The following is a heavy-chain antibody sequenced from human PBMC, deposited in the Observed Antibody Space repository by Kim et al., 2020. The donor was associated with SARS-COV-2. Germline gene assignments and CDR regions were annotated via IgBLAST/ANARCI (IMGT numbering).Heavy chain of an antibody. J-gene: IGHJ4*02. CDR1: GGTFSSYA. Sequence: SVKVSCKASGGTFSSYAISWVRQAPGQGLEWMGGIIPIFGTANYAQKFQGRVTITADESTSTAYMELSSLRSEDTAVYYCARDQGAGFTMVRGVFDYWGQGTLVTVSS. CDR2: IIPIFGTA. V-gene: IGHV1-69*13. D-gene: IGHD3-10*01. CDR3: ARDQGAGFTMVRGVFDY.